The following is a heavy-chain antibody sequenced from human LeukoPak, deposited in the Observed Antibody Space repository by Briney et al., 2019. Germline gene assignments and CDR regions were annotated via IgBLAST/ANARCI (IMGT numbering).Heavy chain of an antibody. V-gene: IGHV4-59*08. CDR1: GGSISSYY. D-gene: IGHD3-22*01. J-gene: IGHJ4*02. CDR2: IYYSGST. Sequence: SETLSLTCTDSGGSISSYYWSWIRQPPGKGLEWIGYIYYSGSTNYNPSLKSRVTISVDTSKNQFSLKLSSVTAADTAVYYCAGHYDSSGYYDDYWGQGTLVTVSS. CDR3: AGHYDSSGYYDDY.